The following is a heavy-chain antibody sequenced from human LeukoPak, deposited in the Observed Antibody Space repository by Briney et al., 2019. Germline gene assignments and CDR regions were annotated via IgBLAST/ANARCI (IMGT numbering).Heavy chain of an antibody. CDR1: GGSISSGDYY. D-gene: IGHD5-12*01. CDR3: ARQSRQYSGYDGPNWFDP. Sequence: PSQTLSLTCTVSGGSISSGDYYWSWIRQPPGKGLEWIGYIYYSGSTYYNPSLKSRVTISVDTSKNQFSLKLSSVTAADTAVYYCARQSRQYSGYDGPNWFDPWGQGTLVTVSS. V-gene: IGHV4-30-4*01. J-gene: IGHJ5*02. CDR2: IYYSGST.